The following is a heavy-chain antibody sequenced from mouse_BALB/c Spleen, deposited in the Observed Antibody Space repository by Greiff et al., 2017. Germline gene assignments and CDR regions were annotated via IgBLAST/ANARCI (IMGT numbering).Heavy chain of an antibody. J-gene: IGHJ3*01. D-gene: IGHD2-1*01. CDR1: GFTFSSYA. CDR3: ARLGNAWFAY. V-gene: IGHV5-9-1*01. CDR2: ISSGGSYT. Sequence: DVMLVESGGGLVKPGGSLKLSCAASGFTFSSYAMSWVRQTPEKRLEWVATISSGGSYTYYPDSVKGRFTISRDNAKNTLYLQMSSLRSEDTAMYYCARLGNAWFAYWGQGTLVTVSA.